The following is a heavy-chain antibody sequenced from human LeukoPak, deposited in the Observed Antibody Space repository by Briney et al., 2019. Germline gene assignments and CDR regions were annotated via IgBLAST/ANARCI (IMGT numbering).Heavy chain of an antibody. Sequence: ASVKVSCKASGGTFSSYAISWVRQAPGQGLEWMGGIIPIFGTANYAQKFQGRVTITADESTSTAYMELSSLRSEDTAVYYCARGHPIVVPTANDAFDIWGQGTMVTVSS. CDR3: ARGHPIVVPTANDAFDI. D-gene: IGHD2-2*01. CDR2: IIPIFGTA. J-gene: IGHJ3*02. CDR1: GGTFSSYA. V-gene: IGHV1-69*01.